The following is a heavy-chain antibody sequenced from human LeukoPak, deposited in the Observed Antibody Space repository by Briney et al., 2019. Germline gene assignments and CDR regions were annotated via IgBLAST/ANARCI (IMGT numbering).Heavy chain of an antibody. Sequence: QTGGSLRLSCAASGFTFSSYAMHWVRQAPGKGLEWVAVISYDGSNKYYADSVKGRFTISRDNSKNTLYLQMNSLRAEDTAVYYCARADRPLTGVDYWGQGTLVTVSS. CDR1: GFTFSSYA. V-gene: IGHV3-30-3*01. CDR2: ISYDGSNK. J-gene: IGHJ4*02. CDR3: ARADRPLTGVDY. D-gene: IGHD7-27*01.